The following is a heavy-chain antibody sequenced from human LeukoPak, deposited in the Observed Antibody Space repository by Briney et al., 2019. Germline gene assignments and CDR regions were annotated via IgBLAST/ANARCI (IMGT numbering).Heavy chain of an antibody. D-gene: IGHD6-6*01. CDR1: GFTFSTYW. CDR3: ARQYSSSSEFDY. J-gene: IGHJ4*02. CDR2: INSDGSST. Sequence: PGGSLRLSCAASGFTFSTYWVHWVRQAPGKGLVWVSRINSDGSSTSYADSVKGRSTISRDNAKNTLYLQMNSLRAEDTAVYYCARQYSSSSEFDYWGQGTLVTVSS. V-gene: IGHV3-74*01.